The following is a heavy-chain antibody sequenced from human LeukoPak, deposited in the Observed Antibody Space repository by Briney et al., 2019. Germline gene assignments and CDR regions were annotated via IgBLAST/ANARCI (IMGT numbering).Heavy chain of an antibody. CDR3: AARPGIEVAGSDF. V-gene: IGHV1-3*01. CDR1: GYTFTNSA. Sequence: GASVKVSCKASGYTFTNSAIHWVRQAPGQRLEWMGWINPGNGDTKYSPKFQYRITITRDTSATTAYMELISLTSEDTAVYYCAARPGIEVAGSDFWGQGTLVTVSS. CDR2: INPGNGDT. D-gene: IGHD6-19*01. J-gene: IGHJ4*02.